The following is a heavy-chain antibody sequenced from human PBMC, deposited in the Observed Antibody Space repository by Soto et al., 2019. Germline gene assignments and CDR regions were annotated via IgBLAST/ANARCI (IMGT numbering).Heavy chain of an antibody. J-gene: IGHJ6*02. CDR1: GYIFVNYG. CDR2: ISPYTGNT. CDR3: VMVDNYVTPTPQDV. Sequence: QVQLVHSGDEVKKPGASVKVSCKASGYIFVNYGIAWVRQAPGQGLEWMGWISPYTGNTHSATQVQGRLTMTTDTSTSTAYMDLGSLTSDDTAVYYCVMVDNYVTPTPQDVWGQGTTVTVSS. V-gene: IGHV1-18*01. D-gene: IGHD3-16*01.